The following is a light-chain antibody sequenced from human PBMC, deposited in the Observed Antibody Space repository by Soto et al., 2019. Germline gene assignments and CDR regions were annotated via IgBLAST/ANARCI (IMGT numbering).Light chain of an antibody. CDR2: EGT. Sequence: QSALTQPASVSGSPGQSITISCTGTSSNVGSYDRVSWYQQHPGEAPKLMIYEGTKRPSGVSNRFSGSKSANTASLTISGLQPEDAADYYCCSYAGSDTMIFGGGTKVTVL. J-gene: IGLJ2*01. CDR3: CSYAGSDTMI. V-gene: IGLV2-23*01. CDR1: SSNVGSYDR.